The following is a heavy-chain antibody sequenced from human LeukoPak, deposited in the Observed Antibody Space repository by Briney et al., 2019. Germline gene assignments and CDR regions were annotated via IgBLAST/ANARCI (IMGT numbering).Heavy chain of an antibody. CDR3: ARDIQNVDTPMALDY. D-gene: IGHD5-18*01. CDR2: MNPNSGNT. J-gene: IGHJ4*02. Sequence: GASVKVSCKASGYTFTSYDINWARQATGQGLEWMGWMNPNSGNTGYAQKFQGRVTMTRNTSISTAYMELSSLRSEDTAMYYCARDIQNVDTPMALDYWGQGTLVTVSS. CDR1: GYTFTSYD. V-gene: IGHV1-8*01.